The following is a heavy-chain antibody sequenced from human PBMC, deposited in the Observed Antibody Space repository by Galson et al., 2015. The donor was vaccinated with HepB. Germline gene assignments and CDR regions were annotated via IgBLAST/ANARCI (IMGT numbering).Heavy chain of an antibody. J-gene: IGHJ4*02. V-gene: IGHV2-5*01. D-gene: IGHD2-8*02. CDR2: IYWNDDK. Sequence: PERVTPTQTLTPTCTFSGFSVRTRGVDMGWIRQAPGKVLEWPALIYWNDDKLYSSSLKRRLTITKDTSKDQVVLTMTRMDLGDTATYFCSRGGGLVGSYFDYWGQGTMVTVSS. CDR1: GFSVRTRGVD. CDR3: SRGGGLVGSYFDY.